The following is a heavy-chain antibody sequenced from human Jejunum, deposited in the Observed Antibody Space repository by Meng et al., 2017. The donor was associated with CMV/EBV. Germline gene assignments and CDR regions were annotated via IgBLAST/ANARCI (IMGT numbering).Heavy chain of an antibody. V-gene: IGHV3-53*03. Sequence: AASGFTVSSTYISWVRQAPGKGMEWISVINSGGSTYYADSVMGRFTISRDNSRSTVYLQMNDLRAEDSAVYYCARVYYADDAFNIWGQGTVVTVSS. D-gene: IGHD2-8*01. CDR2: INSGGST. CDR1: GFTVSSTY. CDR3: ARVYYADDAFNI. J-gene: IGHJ3*02.